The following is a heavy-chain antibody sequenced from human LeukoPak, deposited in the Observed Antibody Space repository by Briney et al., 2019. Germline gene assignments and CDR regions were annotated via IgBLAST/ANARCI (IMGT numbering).Heavy chain of an antibody. CDR2: IIPIFGTA. Sequence: ASVKVSCKASGGTFSSYAISWVRQAPGQGLEWMGRIIPIFGTANYAQKFQGRVTITTDESTSTAYMELSSLRSEDTAVYYCARDGGAAADYSYYYMDVWGKGTTVTVSS. CDR3: ARDGGAAADYSYYYMDV. V-gene: IGHV1-69*05. D-gene: IGHD6-13*01. J-gene: IGHJ6*03. CDR1: GGTFSSYA.